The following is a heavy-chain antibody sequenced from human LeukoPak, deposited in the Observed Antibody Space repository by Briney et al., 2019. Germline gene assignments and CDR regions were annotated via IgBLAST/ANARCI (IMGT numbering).Heavy chain of an antibody. CDR1: GGTFSSYT. J-gene: IGHJ4*02. CDR3: ARDGIDDLTKSTIFGVVNYFDY. Sequence: GASVKVSCKASGGTFSSYTISWVRQAPGQGLEWVGRIIAILGIANYAQKFQGRVTITADTSTSTAYMELSSVRSEGTAVYYGARDGIDDLTKSTIFGVVNYFDYWGQGTVVSVSS. V-gene: IGHV1-69*04. D-gene: IGHD3-3*01. CDR2: IIAILGIA.